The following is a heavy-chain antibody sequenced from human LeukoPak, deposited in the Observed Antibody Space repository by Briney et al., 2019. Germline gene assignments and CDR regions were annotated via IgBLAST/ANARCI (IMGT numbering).Heavy chain of an antibody. V-gene: IGHV3-23*01. Sequence: PGGSLRLSCAASGFTFSSYAMSWVRQAPGKGLEWVSAVSGSGGSTYYADSVKGRFTISRDNSKNTLYLQMNSLRAEDTAVYYCAKRNDDYGDYYFDYWGQGTLVTVSS. D-gene: IGHD4-17*01. CDR2: VSGSGGST. CDR3: AKRNDDYGDYYFDY. CDR1: GFTFSSYA. J-gene: IGHJ4*02.